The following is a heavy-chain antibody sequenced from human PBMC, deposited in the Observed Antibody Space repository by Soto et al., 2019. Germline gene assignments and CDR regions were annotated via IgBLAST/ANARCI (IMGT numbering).Heavy chain of an antibody. D-gene: IGHD4-4*01. CDR2: ISSSSSYI. CDR3: ATMTTVTSDY. Sequence: EVQLVESGGGLVKPGGSLSLSCAASGFTFSSYSMNWVRQAPGKGLEWVSSISSSSSYIYCADSVKGRFTISRDNAKNLLYLQMNSLRAEDTAVYYCATMTTVTSDYWGQGTLVTVSS. V-gene: IGHV3-21*01. CDR1: GFTFSSYS. J-gene: IGHJ4*02.